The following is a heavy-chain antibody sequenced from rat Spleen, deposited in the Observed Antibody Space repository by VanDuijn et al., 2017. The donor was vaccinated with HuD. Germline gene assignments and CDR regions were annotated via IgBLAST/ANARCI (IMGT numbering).Heavy chain of an antibody. CDR3: ATGPRILRLDWFAY. J-gene: IGHJ3*01. CDR1: GFIFSDYY. V-gene: IGHV5-22*01. Sequence: EVQLVESDGGLVQPGRSLKFSCVASGFIFSDYYVAWVRQAPKKGLEWVASISYEGSSTYYGDSVKGRFTISRDNAKSTLYLQMDSLRSEDTATYYCATGPRILRLDWFAYWGQGTLVTVSS. D-gene: IGHD1-6*01. CDR2: ISYEGSST.